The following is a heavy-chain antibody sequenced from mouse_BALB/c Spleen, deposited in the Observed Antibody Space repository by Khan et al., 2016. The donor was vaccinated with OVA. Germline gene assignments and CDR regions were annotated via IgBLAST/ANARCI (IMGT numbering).Heavy chain of an antibody. CDR2: IYPGDGNS. J-gene: IGHJ2*01. Sequence: QVQLKESGTELARPGASVKLSCKASGYTFTSYWMQWVKQRHGQGLEWIGAIYPGDGNSRYTQKFKGKATLTADKSSSTAYMQLSSLASEDSAVYYCARGGITTGYFDYWGQGTTLTVSS. D-gene: IGHD1-1*01. V-gene: IGHV1-87*01. CDR1: GYTFTSYW. CDR3: ARGGITTGYFDY.